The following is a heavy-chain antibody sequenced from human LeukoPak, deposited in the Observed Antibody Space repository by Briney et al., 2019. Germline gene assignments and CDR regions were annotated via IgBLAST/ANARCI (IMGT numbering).Heavy chain of an antibody. J-gene: IGHJ4*02. V-gene: IGHV3-48*02. CDR1: GFTFSSYG. Sequence: GGSLRLSCAASGFTFSSYGMHWVRQAPGKGLEWISYISSNSGTIFYADSVKGRFSISRDNAKNSLYLQMNSLRDEDTAVYYCASQLVFRSPFDYWGQGTLVTVSS. CDR3: ASQLVFRSPFDY. CDR2: ISSNSGTI.